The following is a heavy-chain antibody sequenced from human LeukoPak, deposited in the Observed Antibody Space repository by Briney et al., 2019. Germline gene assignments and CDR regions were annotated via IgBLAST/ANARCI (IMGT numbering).Heavy chain of an antibody. D-gene: IGHD2-21*02. V-gene: IGHV4-4*07. CDR2: IYTSGST. J-gene: IGHJ4*02. CDR1: GGSISSYY. Sequence: PSETLSLTCTVSGGSISSYYWSWIRQPAGKGLEWIGRIYTSGSTNYNPSLKSRVTMSVDTSKNQFSLKLGSVTAADTAVYYCARAPHCGGDCYQFDYWGQGTLVTVSS. CDR3: ARAPHCGGDCYQFDY.